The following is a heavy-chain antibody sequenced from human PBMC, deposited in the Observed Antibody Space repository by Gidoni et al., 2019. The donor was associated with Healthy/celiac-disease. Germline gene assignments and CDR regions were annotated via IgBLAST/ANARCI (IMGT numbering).Heavy chain of an antibody. CDR2: INHSGST. V-gene: IGHV4-34*01. CDR3: ARYRGGYSYARYYYYGMDV. J-gene: IGHJ6*02. Sequence: QVQLQQWGAGLLKPSETLSLTCAVYGGSFSGYYWSWIRQPPGKGLEWIGEINHSGSTNYNPSLKSRVTISVDTSKNQFSLKLSSVTAADTAVYYCARYRGGYSYARYYYYGMDVWGQGTTVTVSS. CDR1: GGSFSGYY. D-gene: IGHD5-18*01.